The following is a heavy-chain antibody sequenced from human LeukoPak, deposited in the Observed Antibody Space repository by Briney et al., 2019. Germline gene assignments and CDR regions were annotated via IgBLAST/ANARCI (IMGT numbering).Heavy chain of an antibody. CDR1: GYTLTELS. CDR2: FDPEDGET. CDR3: ARAGGIAAADAFDI. J-gene: IGHJ3*02. V-gene: IGHV1-24*01. Sequence: ASVKVSCKVSGYTLTELSMHWVRQAPGKGLEWMGGFDPEDGETIYAQKFQGRVTMTEDTSTDTAYMELSRLRSDDTAVYYCARAGGIAAADAFDIWGQGTMVTVSS. D-gene: IGHD6-13*01.